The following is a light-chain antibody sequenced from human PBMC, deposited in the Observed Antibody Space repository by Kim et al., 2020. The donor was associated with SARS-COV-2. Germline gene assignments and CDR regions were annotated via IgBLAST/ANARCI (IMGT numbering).Light chain of an antibody. CDR1: QGISSY. CDR2: AAS. J-gene: IGKJ5*01. V-gene: IGKV1-8*01. CDR3: QQYYSYPQIT. Sequence: STGDRVTITCRASQGISSYLAWYQQKPGKAPKLLIYAASTLQSGVPSRFSGSGSGTDFTLTIGCLQSEDFATYYCQQYYSYPQITFGQGTRLEIK.